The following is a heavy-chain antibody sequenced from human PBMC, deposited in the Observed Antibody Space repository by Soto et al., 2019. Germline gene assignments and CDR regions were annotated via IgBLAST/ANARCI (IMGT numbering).Heavy chain of an antibody. CDR2: ISHAGST. CDR1: GFTVSNTY. J-gene: IGHJ4*02. CDR3: ARDPGNPTSFDY. V-gene: IGHV3-66*01. Sequence: GGSLRLSCAASGFTVSNTYMIWVRQAPGRGLEWVSAISHAGSTYYADSVKGRFTISRDNSENMLYLQMNSLRAEDTAVYYCARDPGNPTSFDYWGLGTLVTVSS.